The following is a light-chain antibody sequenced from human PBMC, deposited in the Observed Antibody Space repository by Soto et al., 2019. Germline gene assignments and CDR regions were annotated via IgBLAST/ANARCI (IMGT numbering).Light chain of an antibody. CDR2: EGD. Sequence: QSVLTQPASVSGSSGHSITISCTGTSSDVGSYNLVSWHQHHPGKAPKLIIYEGDKRPSGVSNRFSGSKSGNTASLTISGLQAEDEADYYCCSYALGSTLVFGGGTKLTVL. CDR1: SSDVGSYNL. CDR3: CSYALGSTLV. V-gene: IGLV2-23*01. J-gene: IGLJ2*01.